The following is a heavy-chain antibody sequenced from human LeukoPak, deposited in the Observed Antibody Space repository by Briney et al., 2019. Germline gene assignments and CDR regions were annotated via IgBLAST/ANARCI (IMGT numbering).Heavy chain of an antibody. V-gene: IGHV3-30*18. CDR1: GFTFSSYG. Sequence: GRSLRLSCAAAGFTFSSYGMHWVRQAAGKGREWVAVTSYGGSNKYYANFVKGRFTISRDNSKNTLYLQMNSLRAEDTAVYYCAKALYSYGSPGYFDYWGQGTLVTVSS. CDR2: TSYGGSNK. D-gene: IGHD5-18*01. J-gene: IGHJ4*02. CDR3: AKALYSYGSPGYFDY.